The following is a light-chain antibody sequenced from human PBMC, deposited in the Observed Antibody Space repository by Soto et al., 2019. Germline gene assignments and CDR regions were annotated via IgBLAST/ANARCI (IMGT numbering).Light chain of an antibody. CDR1: QSVSSSY. CDR3: QQYGSPGT. J-gene: IGKJ1*01. V-gene: IGKV3-20*01. CDR2: GAS. Sequence: EIVLTQSPGTLSLSPGERATLSCRASQSVSSSYLAWYQQKPGQAPRLLIYGASSRATGIPDRFSGSGSGTDFTLTISRLEPEDFAVYYCQQYGSPGTFGRGTKVEIK.